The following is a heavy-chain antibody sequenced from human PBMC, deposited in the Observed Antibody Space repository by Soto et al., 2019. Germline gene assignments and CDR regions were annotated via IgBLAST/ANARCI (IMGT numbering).Heavy chain of an antibody. CDR2: IVVGSGNA. J-gene: IGHJ6*02. V-gene: IGHV1-58*02. CDR1: GFTFTSSA. D-gene: IGHD4-17*01. Sequence: SVKVSCKASGFTFTSSAMQWVRQARGQRLEWIGWIVVGSGNANYAQKFQERVTITRDMSTSTAYMELSSLRSEDTAVYYCARGAYGMGGYYYGMDVWGQGTTVTVSS. CDR3: ARGAYGMGGYYYGMDV.